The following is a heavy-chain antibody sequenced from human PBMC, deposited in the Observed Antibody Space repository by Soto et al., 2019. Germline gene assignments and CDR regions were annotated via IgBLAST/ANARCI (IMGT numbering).Heavy chain of an antibody. CDR2: SYHSGST. V-gene: IGHV4-4*02. J-gene: IGHJ6*02. CDR3: ARHKLLWFGELSYSYGMDV. Sequence: QVQLQESGPGLVKPSGTLSLTCAVSGGSISSSNWWSWVRQPPGKGPEWIGESYHSGSTNYNPSLKSRVTISVDKSKNQFSLKLSSVTAADTAVYYCARHKLLWFGELSYSYGMDVWGQGTTVTVSS. CDR1: GGSISSSNW. D-gene: IGHD3-10*01.